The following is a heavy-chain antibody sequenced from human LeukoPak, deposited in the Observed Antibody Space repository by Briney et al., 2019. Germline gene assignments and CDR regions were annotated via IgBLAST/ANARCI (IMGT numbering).Heavy chain of an antibody. CDR1: GYTFTDYY. V-gene: IGHV1-2*02. D-gene: IGHD3-10*01. CDR2: IYPDSGGT. CDR3: ARGRSDYYLDS. J-gene: IGHJ4*02. Sequence: ASLKVSCKASGYTFTDYYMHWVRQAPGHGLEWMGWIYPDSGGTNYAQKSQGRVTMTRDTSISTAYMGLSRLTSDDTAVYYCARGRSDYYLDSWGQGTLVTVSS.